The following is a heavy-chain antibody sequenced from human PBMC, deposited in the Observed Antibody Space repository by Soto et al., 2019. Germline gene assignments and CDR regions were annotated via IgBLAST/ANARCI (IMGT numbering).Heavy chain of an antibody. CDR3: AKSQPSGYSGRGRIAP. V-gene: IGHV3-30*18. CDR2: ILSDGSNA. CDR1: GFTFNNYG. D-gene: IGHD5-12*01. Sequence: QVQLVESGGGVVQPGRSLRLSCAASGFTFNNYGMHWVRQAPDKGLEWVAVILSDGSNAYYADSVKGRFTISRDNSTNKQYLQMNRLRADDTAVYYYAKSQPSGYSGRGRIAPWGQGTLVTVSS. J-gene: IGHJ5*02.